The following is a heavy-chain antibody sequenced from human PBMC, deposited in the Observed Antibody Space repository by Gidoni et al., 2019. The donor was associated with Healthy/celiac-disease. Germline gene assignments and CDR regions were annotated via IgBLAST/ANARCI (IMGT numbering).Heavy chain of an antibody. CDR3: ARMVSSYYYGSGSYCPRGYFDY. CDR1: GFSLSTSGRC. CDR2: ISWDDDK. D-gene: IGHD3-10*01. Sequence: QVTLRESGHALVKPTQTLTRTCTFSGFSLSTSGRCVSWIRQPPGKALEWLALISWDDDKYYSTSLKTRLSISKDTSTYQLVLTMTNMYPVYTAAYYCARMVSSYYYGSGSYCPRGYFDYWGQVTLVTVSS. J-gene: IGHJ4*02. V-gene: IGHV2-70*01.